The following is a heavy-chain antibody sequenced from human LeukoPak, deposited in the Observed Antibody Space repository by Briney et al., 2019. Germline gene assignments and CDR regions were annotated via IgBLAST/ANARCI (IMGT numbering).Heavy chain of an antibody. V-gene: IGHV3-33*01. D-gene: IGHD4-11*01. CDR3: AGEGRIDYSNYEAFDY. J-gene: IGHJ4*02. CDR2: IWYDGSNK. Sequence: GRSLRLSCAASGFTFSSYGMHWVRQAPGKGLEWVAVIWYDGSNKYYADSVKGRFTISRDNSKNTLYLQMNSLRAEDTAVYYCAGEGRIDYSNYEAFDYWGQGTLVTVSS. CDR1: GFTFSSYG.